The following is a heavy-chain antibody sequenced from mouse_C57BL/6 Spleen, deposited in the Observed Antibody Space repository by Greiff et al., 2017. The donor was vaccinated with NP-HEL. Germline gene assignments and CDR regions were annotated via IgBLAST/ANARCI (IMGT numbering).Heavy chain of an antibody. CDR3: ARSVGYYYGSSRYYAMDY. CDR2: IIPSNGGT. Sequence: QVQLQQPGTELVKPGASVKLSCKASGYTFTSYWMHWVKQRPGQGLEWIGNIIPSNGGTNYNEKFKSKATLTVDKSSSTAYMQLSSLTSEDSAVYYCARSVGYYYGSSRYYAMDYWGQGTSVTVSS. V-gene: IGHV1-53*01. J-gene: IGHJ4*01. CDR1: GYTFTSYW. D-gene: IGHD1-1*01.